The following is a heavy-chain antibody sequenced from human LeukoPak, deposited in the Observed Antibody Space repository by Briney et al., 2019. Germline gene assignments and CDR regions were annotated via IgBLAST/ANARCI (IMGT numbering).Heavy chain of an antibody. J-gene: IGHJ3*02. Sequence: GGSLRLSCAASGFTFSSYSMNWVRQAPGKGLEWVSSISSSSSYIYYADSVKGRFTISRDNAKNSLYLQMNSLRAEDTAVYYCARRALKGMATMNGAFDIWGQGTMVTVSS. D-gene: IGHD5-24*01. CDR2: ISSSSSYI. V-gene: IGHV3-21*01. CDR3: ARRALKGMATMNGAFDI. CDR1: GFTFSSYS.